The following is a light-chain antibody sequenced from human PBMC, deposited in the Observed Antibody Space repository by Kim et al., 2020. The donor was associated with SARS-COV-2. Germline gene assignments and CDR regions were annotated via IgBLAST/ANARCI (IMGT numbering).Light chain of an antibody. J-gene: IGLJ2*01. CDR1: SSDIGGYNY. CDR3: SSYAGSNTVI. V-gene: IGLV2-8*01. CDR2: EVT. Sequence: QSALTQPPSASGSPGQSVTISCTGTSSDIGGYNYVSWYQQHTGKAPKLMIFEVTKRPSGVPDRFSGSKSGNTASLTVSGLQADDEAHYYCSSYAGSNTVIFGGGTKVTVL.